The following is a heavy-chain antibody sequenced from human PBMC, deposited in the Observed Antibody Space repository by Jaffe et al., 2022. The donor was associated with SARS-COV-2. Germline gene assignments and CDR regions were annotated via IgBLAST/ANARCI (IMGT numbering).Heavy chain of an antibody. D-gene: IGHD6-13*01. CDR2: IYHSGST. Sequence: QLQLQESGSGLVKPSQTLSLTCAVSGGSISSGGYSWSWIRQPPGKGLEWIGYIYHSGSTYYNPSLKSRVTISVDRSKNQFSLKLSSVTAADTAVYYCARLAAAALFDYWGQGTLVTVSS. V-gene: IGHV4-30-2*01. CDR1: GGSISSGGYS. J-gene: IGHJ4*02. CDR3: ARLAAAALFDY.